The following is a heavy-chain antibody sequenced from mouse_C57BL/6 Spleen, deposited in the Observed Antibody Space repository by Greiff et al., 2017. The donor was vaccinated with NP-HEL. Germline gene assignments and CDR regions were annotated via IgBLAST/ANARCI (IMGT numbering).Heavy chain of an antibody. V-gene: IGHV1-42*01. CDR2: INPSTGGT. CDR3: ARTVPWYFDV. D-gene: IGHD1-1*01. J-gene: IGHJ1*03. Sequence: VQLQQSGPELVKPGASVKISCKASGYSFTGYYMNWVKQSPEKSLEWIGEINPSTGGTTYNQKFKAKATLTVDKSSSTAYMQLKSLTSEDSAVYYCARTVPWYFDVWGTGTTVTVSS. CDR1: GYSFTGYY.